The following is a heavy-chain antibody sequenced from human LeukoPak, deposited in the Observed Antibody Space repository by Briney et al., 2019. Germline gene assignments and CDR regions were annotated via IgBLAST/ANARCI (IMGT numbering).Heavy chain of an antibody. CDR3: TRSTALRAGYYGMDV. V-gene: IGHV3-73*01. CDR2: IRTKANSYAT. D-gene: IGHD5/OR15-5a*01. J-gene: IGHJ6*02. CDR1: GFTFSGSA. Sequence: PGGSLRLSCAASGFTFSGSAMHWVRQAYGKGLEWVGRIRTKANSYATVYAASVKGRFTISRDDSKNTAYLQMNSLKTEDTAVYYCTRSTALRAGYYGMDVWDQGTTVTVSS.